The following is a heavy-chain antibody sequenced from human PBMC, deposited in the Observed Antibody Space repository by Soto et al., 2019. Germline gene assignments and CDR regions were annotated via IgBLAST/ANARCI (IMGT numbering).Heavy chain of an antibody. D-gene: IGHD3-10*01. CDR1: GFTFDDYA. V-gene: IGHV3-9*01. Sequence: GGSLRLSCAASGFTFDDYAMHWVRQAPGKGLEWVSGISWNSGSIGYADSVKGRFTISRDNAKNSLYLQMNSLRAEDTALYYCAKDKGRDYYCSGSDYWGQGTLVTVSS. J-gene: IGHJ4*02. CDR2: ISWNSGSI. CDR3: AKDKGRDYYCSGSDY.